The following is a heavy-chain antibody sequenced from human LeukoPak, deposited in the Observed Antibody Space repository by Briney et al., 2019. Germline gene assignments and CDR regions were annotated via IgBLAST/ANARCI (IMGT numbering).Heavy chain of an antibody. CDR3: AREFCSSTSCYKALGY. Sequence: GXXLRLSCAASGFSFSSYAMHWVRQAPGKGLKYVSAISSNGGSTYYANSVKGRFTISRDNSKNTLYLQMGSLRAEDMAVYYCAREFCSSTSCYKALGYWGQGTLVTVSS. D-gene: IGHD2-2*02. J-gene: IGHJ4*02. CDR1: GFSFSSYA. CDR2: ISSNGGST. V-gene: IGHV3-64*01.